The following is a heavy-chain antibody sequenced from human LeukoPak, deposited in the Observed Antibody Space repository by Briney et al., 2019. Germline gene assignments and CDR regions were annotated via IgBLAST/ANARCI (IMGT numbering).Heavy chain of an antibody. Sequence: GGSLRLSCAASGFTFSSCSMTWVRQAPGKGLEWVSNISSSSSTIYYADSVKGRFNISRDNAKNSLCLQMNSLRDEDTAVYYCARVGTTGIDFDYWGQGTLVTVSS. V-gene: IGHV3-48*02. D-gene: IGHD1-1*01. CDR1: GFTFSSCS. CDR2: ISSSSSTI. CDR3: ARVGTTGIDFDY. J-gene: IGHJ4*02.